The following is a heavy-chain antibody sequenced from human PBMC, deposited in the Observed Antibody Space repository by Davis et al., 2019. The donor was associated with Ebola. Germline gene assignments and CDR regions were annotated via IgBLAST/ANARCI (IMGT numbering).Heavy chain of an antibody. Sequence: ASVKVSCKASGYTFTSYDINWVRQAPGQGLEWMGWINTNTGNPTYAQGFTGRFVFSLDSSVSTAYLQISSLKAEDTAVYYCGRCEENPDTTMVSCFDYWGQGTLVTVSS. CDR2: INTNTGNP. J-gene: IGHJ4*02. CDR3: GRCEENPDTTMVSCFDY. CDR1: GYTFTSYD. D-gene: IGHD5-18*01. V-gene: IGHV7-4-1*02.